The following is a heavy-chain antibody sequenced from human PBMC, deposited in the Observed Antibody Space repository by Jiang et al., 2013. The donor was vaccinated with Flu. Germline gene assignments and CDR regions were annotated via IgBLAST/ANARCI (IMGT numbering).Heavy chain of an antibody. J-gene: IGHJ5*02. V-gene: IGHV4-31*03. CDR1: GGSISSGGYY. CDR3: ARDHSSSWYQPGT. CDR2: IYYSGST. D-gene: IGHD6-13*01. Sequence: GSGLVKPSQTLSLTCTVSGGSISSGGYYWSWIRQHPGKGLEWIGYIYYSGSTYYNPSLKSRVTISVDTSKNQFSLKLSSVTAADTAVYYCARDHSSSWYQPGTWGQGTLVTVSS.